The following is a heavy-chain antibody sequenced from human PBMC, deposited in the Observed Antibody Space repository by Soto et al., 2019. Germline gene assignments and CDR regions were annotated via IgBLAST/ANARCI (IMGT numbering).Heavy chain of an antibody. D-gene: IGHD3-3*01. J-gene: IGHJ4*02. V-gene: IGHV3-23*01. CDR3: ARLGHDFWRHYPYFFDF. CDR2: ISGSGSAT. CDR1: GFSLSTYA. Sequence: DVQLLESGGGLVQPGGSLRLSCAVSGFSLSTYAINWVRQAPGKGLEWVSGISGSGSATYFANSVRDRFTMSRDISQSTFFLQMNNLGAEDTAIYYCARLGHDFWRHYPYFFDFWGQGALVTVSS.